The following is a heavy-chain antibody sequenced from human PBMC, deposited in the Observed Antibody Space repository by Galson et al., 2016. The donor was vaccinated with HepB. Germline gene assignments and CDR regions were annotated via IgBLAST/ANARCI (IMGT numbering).Heavy chain of an antibody. J-gene: IGHJ3*02. CDR2: ISSSSRYI. CDR3: ARGHYDFWSGPSRRAFDI. V-gene: IGHV3-21*01. Sequence: SLRLSCAASGFSFSSYDMNWVRQAPGKGLEWVSSISSSSRYIYYADSLKGRFTISRDNAKNSLYLQMNSLRAEDTAVYYCARGHYDFWSGPSRRAFDIWGQGTMVTVSS. D-gene: IGHD3-3*01. CDR1: GFSFSSYD.